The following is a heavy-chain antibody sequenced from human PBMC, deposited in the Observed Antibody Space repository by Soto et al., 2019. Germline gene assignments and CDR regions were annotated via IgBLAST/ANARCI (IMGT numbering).Heavy chain of an antibody. CDR3: AKSPIGWSDYFDY. CDR1: RFTFSRYA. D-gene: IGHD6-19*01. V-gene: IGHV3-23*01. J-gene: IGHJ4*02. Sequence: LRLSCAASRFTFSRYAMSGVRQAPGKGLEWVSAISGSGGSTYYADSVKGRFTISRDNSKNTLYLQMNSLRAEDTAVYYCAKSPIGWSDYFDYWGQGTLVTVSS. CDR2: ISGSGGST.